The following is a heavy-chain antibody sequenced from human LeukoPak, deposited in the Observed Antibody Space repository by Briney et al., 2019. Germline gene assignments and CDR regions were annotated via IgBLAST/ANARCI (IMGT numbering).Heavy chain of an antibody. J-gene: IGHJ3*02. CDR2: IYYSGST. V-gene: IGHV4-30-4*08. Sequence: SQTLSLTCTVSGGSISSGDYYWSWIRQPPGKGLEWIGYIYYSGSTYYNPSLKSRVTISVDTSKNQFSLKLSSVTAADTAVYYCARVIEDTVVGWIAFDIWGQGTMVTVSS. CDR3: ARVIEDTVVGWIAFDI. CDR1: GGSISSGDYY. D-gene: IGHD2-2*01.